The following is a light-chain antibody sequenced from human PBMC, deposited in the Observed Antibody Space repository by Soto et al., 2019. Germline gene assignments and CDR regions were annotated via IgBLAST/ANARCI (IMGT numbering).Light chain of an antibody. CDR3: QQRSNWPPVIT. V-gene: IGKV3-11*01. Sequence: EIVLTQSPATLSLSPGERATLSCRASQSFSSYLAWYQQKPGQAPRLLIYDASKRATGIPARFSGRGSGTDFTLPLSSLEPEDFAVYCFQQRSNWPPVITFGQGTRLEIK. CDR1: QSFSSY. J-gene: IGKJ5*01. CDR2: DAS.